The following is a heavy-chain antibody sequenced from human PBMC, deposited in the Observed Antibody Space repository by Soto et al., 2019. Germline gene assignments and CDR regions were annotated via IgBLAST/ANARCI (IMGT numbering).Heavy chain of an antibody. CDR1: GYSFTNYW. CDR3: ARTYYYESSGYSAHFNP. D-gene: IGHD3-22*01. J-gene: IGHJ5*02. CDR2: IDPSDPYT. Sequence: GESLKISCKGSGYSFTNYWINWVRQMPGNGLEWMGVIDPSDPYTNYSPSFQVHVTISADISLSTAYLQWSSLKASDTAMYYCARTYYYESSGYSAHFNPWGRGTLVTDYS. V-gene: IGHV5-10-1*01.